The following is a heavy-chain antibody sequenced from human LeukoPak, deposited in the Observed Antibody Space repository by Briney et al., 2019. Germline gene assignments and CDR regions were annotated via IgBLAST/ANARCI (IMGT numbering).Heavy chain of an antibody. CDR1: GFAFSSYW. V-gene: IGHV3-7*01. Sequence: GGSLRLSCVASGFAFSSYWMTWGRQAPGRGLEWVANIKEDGSEKNYVDSVKGRFTISRDNAKNSVYLQMNSLGVEETAVYYCARDLWSGSSFFDYWGQGTLVTVSS. CDR3: ARDLWSGSSFFDY. J-gene: IGHJ4*02. CDR2: IKEDGSEK. D-gene: IGHD3-3*01.